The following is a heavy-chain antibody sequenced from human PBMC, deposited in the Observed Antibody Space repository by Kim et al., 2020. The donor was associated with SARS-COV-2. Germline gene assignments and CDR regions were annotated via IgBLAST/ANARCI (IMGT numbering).Heavy chain of an antibody. V-gene: IGHV7-4-1*02. CDR3: ARSNQLSIAVAGRGFDP. J-gene: IGHJ5*02. CDR1: GYTFTSYA. CDR2: INTNTGNP. Sequence: ASVKVSCKASGYTFTSYAMNWVRQAPGQGLEWMGWINTNTGNPTYAQGFTGRFVFSLDTSVSTAYLQISSLKAEDTAVYYCARSNQLSIAVAGRGFDPWGQGTLVTVSS. D-gene: IGHD6-19*01.